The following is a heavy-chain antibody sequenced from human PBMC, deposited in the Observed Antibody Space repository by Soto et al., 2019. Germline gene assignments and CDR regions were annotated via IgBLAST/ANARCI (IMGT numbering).Heavy chain of an antibody. D-gene: IGHD4-17*01. CDR2: IYHSGST. Sequence: QVQLQESGPGLVKPSGTLSLTCAVSGGSISSSNWWSWVRQPPGKGLEWIGEIYHSGSTNYNPSHKSRVTIPVDKATSQFSRRLGSVTAADTAVYYGARDGWGTVSYYGMDVWGPGTTVTLSS. J-gene: IGHJ6*02. V-gene: IGHV4-4*02. CDR1: GGSISSSNW. CDR3: ARDGWGTVSYYGMDV.